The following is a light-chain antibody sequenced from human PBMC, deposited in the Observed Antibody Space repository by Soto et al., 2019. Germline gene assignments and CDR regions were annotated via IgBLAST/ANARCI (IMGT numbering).Light chain of an antibody. CDR2: AAS. V-gene: IGKV1-39*01. J-gene: IGKJ1*01. CDR3: QQSYSSPPT. CDR1: QTISDY. Sequence: DIQLTQSPSSLSASVGDRVTITCRAGQTISDYLNWYQQKPGTAPKLLIYAASTLQSGVPSRFSGSRSGTDFTLTISSLHPEDFATYYCQQSYSSPPTFGQGTKVDIK.